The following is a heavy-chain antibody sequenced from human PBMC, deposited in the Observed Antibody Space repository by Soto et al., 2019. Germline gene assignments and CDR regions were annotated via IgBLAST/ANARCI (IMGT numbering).Heavy chain of an antibody. CDR3: ARHVRYFDWLPPAGMDV. CDR1: GYSFTSYW. V-gene: IGHV5-51*01. Sequence: GESLKISCKGSGYSFTSYWIGWARQMPGKGLEWMGIIYPGDSDTRYSPSFQGQVTISADKSIITAYLQWSSLKASDTAMYYCARHVRYFDWLPPAGMDVWGQGTTVTVSS. CDR2: IYPGDSDT. J-gene: IGHJ6*02. D-gene: IGHD3-9*01.